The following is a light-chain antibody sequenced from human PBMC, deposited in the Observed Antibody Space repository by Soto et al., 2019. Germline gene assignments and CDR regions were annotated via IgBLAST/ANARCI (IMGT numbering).Light chain of an antibody. V-gene: IGKV1-9*01. Sequence: IPLTQSPSSLSASVGDRVTITCRASQDISSYLAWYQQKPGKAPNLLIYGASTLESGVPSRFSGSGSGTAFTLTISSLQPEDFATYYCQQLNSYPKLTFGGGTKVEIK. J-gene: IGKJ4*01. CDR3: QQLNSYPKLT. CDR2: GAS. CDR1: QDISSY.